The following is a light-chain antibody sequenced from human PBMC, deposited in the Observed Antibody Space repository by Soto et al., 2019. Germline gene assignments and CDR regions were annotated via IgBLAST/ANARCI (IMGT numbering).Light chain of an antibody. Sequence: QSALTQPASVSGSPGQSITISCTGTSSDVGGYNHVSWYQQHPAKAPKLIIYEVRNRPSGVSNRLSGSKSGNTASLTISGLQADDEADYYCCSYTSSSIRVFGGGTKLTVL. CDR2: EVR. CDR1: SSDVGGYNH. J-gene: IGLJ3*02. V-gene: IGLV2-14*01. CDR3: CSYTSSSIRV.